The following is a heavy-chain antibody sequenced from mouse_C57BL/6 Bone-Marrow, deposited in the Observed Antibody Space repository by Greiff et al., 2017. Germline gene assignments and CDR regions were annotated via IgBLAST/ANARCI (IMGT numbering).Heavy chain of an antibody. V-gene: IGHV2-2*01. Sequence: QVQLQQSGPGLVQPSQCLSITCTVSGFSLTSYGVHWVRQSPGKGLEWLGGIWSGGSTDYNAAFISRLSISKDNSKSQVVYKMNRLQAYDTAKYYYAGSWAFDYWGQGTTLTVSS. CDR2: IWSGGST. J-gene: IGHJ2*01. CDR1: GFSLTSYG. D-gene: IGHD4-1*01. CDR3: AGSWAFDY.